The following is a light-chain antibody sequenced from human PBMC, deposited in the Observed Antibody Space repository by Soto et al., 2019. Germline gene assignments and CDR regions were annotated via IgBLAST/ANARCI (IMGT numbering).Light chain of an antibody. CDR3: QQTYSNSVT. CDR2: AAS. Sequence: QMTQSPSSLSASVGEKIIITCRASRDVGSDVSWYQQKPGQAPKLLIYAASNLYTGVPSRFSGSRSGTEFTLTISGLQPEDFATYYCQQTYSNSVTFGQGTKVDIK. CDR1: RDVGSD. J-gene: IGKJ1*01. V-gene: IGKV1-39*01.